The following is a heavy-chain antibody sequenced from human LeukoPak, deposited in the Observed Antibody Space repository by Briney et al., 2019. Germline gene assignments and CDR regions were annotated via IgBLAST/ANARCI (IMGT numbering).Heavy chain of an antibody. CDR1: GYTFTSYD. V-gene: IGHV1-69*05. Sequence: SVKVSCKASGYTFTSYDINWVRQAPGQGLEWMGRIIPIFGTANYAQKFQGRVTITTDESTSTAYMELSSLRSEDTAVYYCARDWEYSSSWYVSGFDPWGQGTLVTVSS. D-gene: IGHD6-13*01. CDR2: IIPIFGTA. J-gene: IGHJ5*02. CDR3: ARDWEYSSSWYVSGFDP.